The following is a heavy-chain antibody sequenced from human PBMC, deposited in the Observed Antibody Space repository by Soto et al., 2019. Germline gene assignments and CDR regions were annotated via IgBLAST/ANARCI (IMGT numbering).Heavy chain of an antibody. J-gene: IGHJ4*02. V-gene: IGHV4-59*01. CDR1: GGSISSYY. CDR3: AREERYYGSGSYYVQLDY. D-gene: IGHD3-10*01. Sequence: SETLSLTCTVSGGSISSYYWSWIRQHPGKGLEWIGYIYYSGSTNYNPSLKSRVTISVDTSKNQFSLKVSSVTAADTAVYYCAREERYYGSGSYYVQLDYWGQGTLVTVSS. CDR2: IYYSGST.